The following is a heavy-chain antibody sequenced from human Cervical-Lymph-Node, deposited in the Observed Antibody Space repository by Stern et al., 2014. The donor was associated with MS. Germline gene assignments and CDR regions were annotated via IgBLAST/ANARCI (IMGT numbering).Heavy chain of an antibody. J-gene: IGHJ4*02. CDR3: APRPAGPFDY. CDR1: GFSLSTSGLG. V-gene: IGHV2-5*02. CDR2: IYGDDQK. Sequence: QITLKESGPALVKPTQTLTLTCTFSGFSLSTSGLGVGWIRKPPGEALEWLTYIYGDDQKRYIQSLKSRLTITKDTSKIQGVFTLTTVDPVDTPTYYCAPRPAGPFDYWGQGTLVTVSS.